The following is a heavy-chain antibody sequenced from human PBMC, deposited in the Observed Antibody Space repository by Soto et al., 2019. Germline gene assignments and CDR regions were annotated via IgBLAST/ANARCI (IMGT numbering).Heavy chain of an antibody. V-gene: IGHV4-30-4*01. CDR3: ARVRGSSSSHLRSYYYYGMDV. Sequence: QVQLQESGPGLVKPSQTLSLTCTVSGGSISSGDYYWSWIRQPPGKGLEWIGYIYYSGSTYYNPSLKSRVTISVDTSKNQFSLKLSSVTAADTAVYYCARVRGSSSSHLRSYYYYGMDVWGQGTTVTVSS. CDR1: GGSISSGDYY. CDR2: IYYSGST. D-gene: IGHD6-13*01. J-gene: IGHJ6*02.